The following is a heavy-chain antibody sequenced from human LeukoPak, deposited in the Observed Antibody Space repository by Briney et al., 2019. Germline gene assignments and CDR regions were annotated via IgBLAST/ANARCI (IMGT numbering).Heavy chain of an antibody. J-gene: IGHJ5*02. CDR3: ARGFGNVRGVT. Sequence: SETLSLTCTVSGYSISSGYYWGWIRQPPGKGLEWIGSIYHSGSTYYNPSLKSRVTISVDTSKNQFSLKLSSVTAADTAVYYCARGFGNVRGVTWGQGTLVTVSS. D-gene: IGHD3-10*01. CDR2: IYHSGST. CDR1: GYSISSGYY. V-gene: IGHV4-38-2*02.